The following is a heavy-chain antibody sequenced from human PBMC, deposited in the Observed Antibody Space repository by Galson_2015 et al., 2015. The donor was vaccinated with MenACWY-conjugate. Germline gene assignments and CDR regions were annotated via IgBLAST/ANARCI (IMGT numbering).Heavy chain of an antibody. CDR1: GYNFITYW. V-gene: IGHV5-51*01. CDR3: AGHPPDGRGMGG. D-gene: IGHD1-14*01. CDR2: ISPIDSKT. J-gene: IGHJ6*02. Sequence: QSGAAVKKPGESLKISCKASGYNFITYWIGWVRQEPGKGLEWVGLISPIDSKTRYSPAFEGRVTLSADNSITTADLQWNRLQASDTAMYYCAGHPPDGRGMGGWGQGTTVTVSS.